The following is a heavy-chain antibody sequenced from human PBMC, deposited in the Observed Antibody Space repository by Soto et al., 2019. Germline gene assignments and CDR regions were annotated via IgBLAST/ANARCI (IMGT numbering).Heavy chain of an antibody. Sequence: QLVESGGGLVQPGGSLTLSCAASGLTVSTNYISWVRQAPGKGLEWVSIIYTDGNTYYGDSAKGRFTISRDNSRNTVDVQMNGLRPEDTAVYYCAREKGGRDSFDVWGRGPLVTVSS. CDR1: GLTVSTNY. CDR2: IYTDGNT. CDR3: AREKGGRDSFDV. V-gene: IGHV3-53*04. D-gene: IGHD3-16*01. J-gene: IGHJ2*01.